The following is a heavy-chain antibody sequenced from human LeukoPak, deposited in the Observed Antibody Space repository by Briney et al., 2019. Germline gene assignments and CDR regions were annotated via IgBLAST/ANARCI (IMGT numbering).Heavy chain of an antibody. CDR2: ISAYNGNT. Sequence: GASVKVSCKASGYTFTSYGISWVRQAPGQGLEWMGWISAYNGNTNYAQKLQGRVTMTTDTSTSTAYMELRSLRSDDTAVYYCARVVTRLREGKYHYDMDVWGQGTTVTVSS. J-gene: IGHJ6*02. CDR3: ARVVTRLREGKYHYDMDV. D-gene: IGHD3-10*01. V-gene: IGHV1-18*01. CDR1: GYTFTSYG.